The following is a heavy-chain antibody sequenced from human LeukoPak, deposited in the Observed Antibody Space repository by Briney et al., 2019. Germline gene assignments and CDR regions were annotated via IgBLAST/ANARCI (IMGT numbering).Heavy chain of an antibody. Sequence: ASVTVSCTPSGGTFTTYAISWVRQAPGQGLEWMGGIIPIFGTANYAQKFQGRVTITADESTSTAYMELSSLRSEDTAVYYCAREGEMATNVFDCWGQGTLVTVSS. CDR2: IIPIFGTA. CDR3: AREGEMATNVFDC. D-gene: IGHD5-24*01. CDR1: GGTFTTYA. J-gene: IGHJ4*02. V-gene: IGHV1-69*13.